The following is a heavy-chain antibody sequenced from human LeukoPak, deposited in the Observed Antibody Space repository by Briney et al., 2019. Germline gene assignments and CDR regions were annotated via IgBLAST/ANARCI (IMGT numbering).Heavy chain of an antibody. CDR2: IDHSGNR. CDR3: GRDRPTGYYDY. D-gene: IGHD3-9*01. CDR1: GSSISSGYY. Sequence: KPSETLSLTCTVSGSSISSGYYWGWIRQSPGKGLEWIASIDHSGNRYYHPSLKSRVTTSVDTSKNQFSLKLSSVTAADTAVYYCGRDRPTGYYDYWGQGTLVTVSS. J-gene: IGHJ4*02. V-gene: IGHV4-38-2*02.